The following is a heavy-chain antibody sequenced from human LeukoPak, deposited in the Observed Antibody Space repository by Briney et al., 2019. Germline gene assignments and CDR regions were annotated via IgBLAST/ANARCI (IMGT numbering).Heavy chain of an antibody. CDR3: ARGLNCSSTSCYSGYGMDV. Sequence: GGSLRLSCAASGFSFKSYLMHWVRQAPGKGLVWVSRINSDGRSASYADSVTGRFTMSRDNAKNTLYLQMNSLRAEDTAVYYCARGLNCSSTSCYSGYGMDVWGQGTTVTVSS. CDR1: GFSFKSYL. CDR2: INSDGRSA. D-gene: IGHD2-2*01. J-gene: IGHJ6*02. V-gene: IGHV3-74*01.